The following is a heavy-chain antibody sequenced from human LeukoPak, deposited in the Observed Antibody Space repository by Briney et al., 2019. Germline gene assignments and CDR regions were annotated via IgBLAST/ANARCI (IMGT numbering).Heavy chain of an antibody. CDR1: GGSISSGSYY. D-gene: IGHD3-22*01. J-gene: IGHJ4*02. CDR3: ASTSPKYYYESSGYSSLFDD. V-gene: IGHV4-61*02. Sequence: MSSETLSLTCTVSGGSISSGSYYWSWIRQPAGKGLEWIGRIYPTGSTNYNPSLKSRLTISVDTSKNQFSLKLRSVTAADTALYYCASTSPKYYYESSGYSSLFDDWGQGTLVTVSS. CDR2: IYPTGST.